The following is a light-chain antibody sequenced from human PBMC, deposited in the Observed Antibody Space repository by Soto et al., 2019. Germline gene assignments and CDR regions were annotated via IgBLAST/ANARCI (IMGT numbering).Light chain of an antibody. CDR3: QQYNKWPLIT. CDR2: GAS. J-gene: IGKJ5*01. Sequence: EIVVTQSPGTLSLSPEDRGTLSCRAIQSVSSTYLGWYQQKPGQAPRLLIYGASSRATGIPDRFSGSGSGTEFTLTISSLQSEDFAVYYCQQYNKWPLITFGQGTRLEIK. CDR1: QSVSSTY. V-gene: IGKV3D-15*01.